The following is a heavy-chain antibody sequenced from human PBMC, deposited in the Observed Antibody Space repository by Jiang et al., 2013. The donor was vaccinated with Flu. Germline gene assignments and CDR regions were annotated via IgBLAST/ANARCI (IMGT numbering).Heavy chain of an antibody. CDR1: GFTFSSYW. CDR2: IKQDGSEK. Sequence: RLSCAASGFTFSSYWMSWVRQAPGKGLEWVANIKQDGSEKYYVDSVKGRFTISRDNAKNSLYLQMNSLRAEDTAVYYCARQPDPKPRKAGMAHFDYWGQGTLVTVSS. V-gene: IGHV3-7*01. CDR3: ARQPDPKPRKAGMAHFDY. D-gene: IGHD6-13*01. J-gene: IGHJ4*02.